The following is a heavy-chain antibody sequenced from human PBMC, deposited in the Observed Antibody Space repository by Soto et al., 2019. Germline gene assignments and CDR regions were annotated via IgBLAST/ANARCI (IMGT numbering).Heavy chain of an antibody. D-gene: IGHD2-2*01. J-gene: IGHJ6*03. V-gene: IGHV2-5*02. CDR3: AHRRARGYCSSPSCYLKAPSYRDV. CDR1: GFSLSTSGVG. CDR2: IYWDDDK. Sequence: QITLKESGPTLVKPTQTLTLTCTFSGFSLSTSGVGVGWIRQPPGKALEWLALIYWDDDKRYSPSLKSRRTITQDTSKNQVVLTMTNMDPVDTATYYCAHRRARGYCSSPSCYLKAPSYRDVWGKGTTVTVSS.